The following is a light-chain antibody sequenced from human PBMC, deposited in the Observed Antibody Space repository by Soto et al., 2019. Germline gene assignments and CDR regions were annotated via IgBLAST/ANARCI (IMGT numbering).Light chain of an antibody. V-gene: IGKV3-20*01. Sequence: EIVLTQSPGTLSLSPGERATLSCRASQSVSSSYLAWYKQKPGQAPRLLIYGASSRATGIPDRFSASGSGTDFTSTISGLEPEDGAVYYCQLYGSARLVGQGPKVGIK. CDR3: QLYGSARL. J-gene: IGKJ1*01. CDR1: QSVSSSY. CDR2: GAS.